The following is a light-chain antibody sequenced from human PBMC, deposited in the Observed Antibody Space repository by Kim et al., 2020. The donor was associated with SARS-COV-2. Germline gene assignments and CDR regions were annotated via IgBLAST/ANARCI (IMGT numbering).Light chain of an antibody. V-gene: IGLV2-8*01. CDR3: SSYAGSNNWV. CDR2: EVS. Sequence: GQAVTISCTGTSSDVGGYNYVSWYQQHPGKAPKLMIYEVSKRPSGVPARFSGSKSGNTASLTVSGLQAEDEADYYCSSYAGSNNWVFGGGTQLTVL. CDR1: SSDVGGYNY. J-gene: IGLJ3*02.